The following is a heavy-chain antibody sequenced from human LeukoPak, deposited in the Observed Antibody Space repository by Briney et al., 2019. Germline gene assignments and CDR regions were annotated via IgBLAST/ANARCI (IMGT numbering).Heavy chain of an antibody. CDR3: ARDGRLGYCSGGSCHNWFDP. CDR1: GGSISSYY. D-gene: IGHD2-15*01. J-gene: IGHJ5*02. Sequence: SETLSLTCTVSGGSISSYYWSWIRQPAGKGLEWIGRIYTSGSTNYNPSLKSRVTMSVDTSKNQFSLKLSSVTAADTAVYYCARDGRLGYCSGGSCHNWFDPWGQGTLVTVSS. V-gene: IGHV4-4*07. CDR2: IYTSGST.